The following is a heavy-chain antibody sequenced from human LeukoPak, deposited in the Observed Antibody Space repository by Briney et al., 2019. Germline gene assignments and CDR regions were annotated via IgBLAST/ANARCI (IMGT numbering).Heavy chain of an antibody. V-gene: IGHV3-48*03. Sequence: PGGSLRLSCAVSGFPFSFFEINWVRQAPGKGQEWVSNIASSGRTRYYADSVKGRFSISRDNAKNSLYLQMNTLRVEDTGVYYCALLAVASDFDYWGQGALVTVSS. CDR2: IASSGRTR. CDR1: GFPFSFFE. CDR3: ALLAVASDFDY. J-gene: IGHJ4*02. D-gene: IGHD6-19*01.